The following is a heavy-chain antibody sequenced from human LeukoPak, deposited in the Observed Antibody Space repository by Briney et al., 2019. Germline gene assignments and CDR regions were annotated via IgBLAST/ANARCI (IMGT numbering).Heavy chain of an antibody. CDR3: ARAVDVADY. J-gene: IGHJ4*02. Sequence: GGSLRLSCAASGFTFSSYAMHWVRQAPGKGLEWVANITPDGSVKFYLDSVKGRFTISRDNAKNSVYLQMNSLRAEDTALYYCARAVDVADYWGQGTLVTVSS. D-gene: IGHD3-10*02. CDR1: GFTFSSYA. V-gene: IGHV3-7*01. CDR2: ITPDGSVK.